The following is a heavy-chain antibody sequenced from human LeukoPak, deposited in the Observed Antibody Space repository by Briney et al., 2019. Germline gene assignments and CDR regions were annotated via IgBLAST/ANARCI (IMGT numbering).Heavy chain of an antibody. V-gene: IGHV5-51*01. CDR3: ARRGTYYYGSGSYAFDY. D-gene: IGHD3-10*01. CDR1: GYSFTSYW. Sequence: GESLKISCKGSGYSFTSYWIGWVRQMPGKGLEWMGIIYPGDSDTRYSPSFQGQVTISADKSISTAYLQWSSLEASDTAMYYCARRGTYYYGSGSYAFDYWGQGTLVTVSS. CDR2: IYPGDSDT. J-gene: IGHJ4*02.